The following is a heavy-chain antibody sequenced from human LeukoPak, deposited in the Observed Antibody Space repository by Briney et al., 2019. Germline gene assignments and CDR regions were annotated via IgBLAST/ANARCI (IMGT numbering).Heavy chain of an antibody. V-gene: IGHV4-61*02. J-gene: IGHJ6*03. Sequence: PSETLSLTCTVSGGSISSGSYYWSWIRQPAGKGLEWIGRIYTSGSTNYNPSLKSRATISVDTSKNQFSLKLSSVTAADTAVYYCAGGSYSKKYYYYYYMDVWGKGTTVTISS. CDR2: IYTSGST. D-gene: IGHD1-26*01. CDR1: GGSISSGSYY. CDR3: AGGSYSKKYYYYYYMDV.